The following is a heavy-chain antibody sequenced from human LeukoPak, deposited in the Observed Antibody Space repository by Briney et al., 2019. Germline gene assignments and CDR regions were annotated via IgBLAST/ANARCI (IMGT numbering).Heavy chain of an antibody. D-gene: IGHD5-12*01. CDR3: ARAEGYSGYDHFDY. Sequence: GGSLRLSCAASGFTFSSYGMHWVRQAPGKGLEWVAVIWYDGSNKYYADSVKGRFTISRDNSKNTLYLQMNSLRAEDTAVYYCARAEGYSGYDHFDYWGQGTLVTVSS. J-gene: IGHJ4*02. CDR1: GFTFSSYG. CDR2: IWYDGSNK. V-gene: IGHV3-33*01.